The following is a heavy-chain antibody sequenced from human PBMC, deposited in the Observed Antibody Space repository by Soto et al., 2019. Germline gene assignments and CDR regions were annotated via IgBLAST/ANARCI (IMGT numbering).Heavy chain of an antibody. CDR1: GFTFSSYG. CDR2: IWYDGSNK. V-gene: IGHV3-33*01. CDR3: ARAEWQLPPFDP. Sequence: GGSLRLSCAASGFTFSSYGMHWVLQAPGKGLEWVAVIWYDGSNKYYADSVKGRFTISRDNSKNTLYLQMNSLRAEDTAVYYCARAEWQLPPFDPWGQGTLVTVSS. D-gene: IGHD1-26*01. J-gene: IGHJ5*02.